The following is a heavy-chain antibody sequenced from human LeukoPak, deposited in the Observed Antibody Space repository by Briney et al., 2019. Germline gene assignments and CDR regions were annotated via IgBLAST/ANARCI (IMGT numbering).Heavy chain of an antibody. V-gene: IGHV3-23*01. CDR1: GFTFSSYA. CDR3: AKDPYCSSTSCYAHY. CDR2: ISGSGGST. Sequence: PGGSLRLSCAASGFTFSSYAMSWVRQAPGKGLEWVSDISGSGGSTYYADSVKGRYTISRDDSKNTLYLQMNSLRAEDTAVYYCAKDPYCSSTSCYAHYWGQGTLVTVSS. D-gene: IGHD2-2*01. J-gene: IGHJ4*02.